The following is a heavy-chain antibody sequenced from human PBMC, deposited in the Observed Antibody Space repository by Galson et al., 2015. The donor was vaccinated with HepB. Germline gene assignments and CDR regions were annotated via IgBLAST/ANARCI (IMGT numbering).Heavy chain of an antibody. Sequence: SLRLSCAASGFTFSNYEMNWVRQAPGKGLEWVAVIWYDGSNKYYADSVKGRFTISRDNSKNTLYLQMNSLRAEDTAVYYCARDPTYYDSSGYYYYYGMDVWGQGTTVTVSS. CDR2: IWYDGSNK. CDR3: ARDPTYYDSSGYYYYYGMDV. D-gene: IGHD3-22*01. CDR1: GFTFSNYE. V-gene: IGHV3-33*08. J-gene: IGHJ6*02.